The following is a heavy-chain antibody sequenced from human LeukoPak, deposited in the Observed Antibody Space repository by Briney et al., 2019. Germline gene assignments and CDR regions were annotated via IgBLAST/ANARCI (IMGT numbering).Heavy chain of an antibody. V-gene: IGHV3-23*01. D-gene: IGHD3-10*01. CDR3: AKGPNFGSWRAVDY. CDR2: IAGDGAS. J-gene: IGHJ4*02. Sequence: TGGSLRLSCAASDSSFRSHDMSWVRQTLEKGLEWVSSIAGDGASFYADSVRGRFTISRDKSQNILYLQVNSLRADDTAIYYCAKGPNFGSWRAVDYWGQGSLVTFSS. CDR1: DSSFRSHD.